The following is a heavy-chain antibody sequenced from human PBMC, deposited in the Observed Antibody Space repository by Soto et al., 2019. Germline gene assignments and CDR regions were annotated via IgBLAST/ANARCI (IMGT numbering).Heavy chain of an antibody. D-gene: IGHD2-2*02. CDR2: ISYDGSNK. Sequence: GGSLRLSCAASGFTFSSYAMHWVRQAPGKGLEWVAVISYDGSNKYYADSVKGRFTISRDNSKNTLYLQMNSLRAEDTAVYYCARGRCSSTSCYTLYYYYGMDVWGQGTTVTAP. V-gene: IGHV3-30-3*01. J-gene: IGHJ6*02. CDR3: ARGRCSSTSCYTLYYYYGMDV. CDR1: GFTFSSYA.